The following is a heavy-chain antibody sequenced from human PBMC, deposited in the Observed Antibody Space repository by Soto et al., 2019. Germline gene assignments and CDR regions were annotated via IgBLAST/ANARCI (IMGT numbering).Heavy chain of an antibody. D-gene: IGHD3-22*01. J-gene: IGHJ6*02. Sequence: QVQLQESGPGLVKPSETLSLTCTVSGGSISSYYWSWIRQPPGKGLEWIGYIYYSGSTNYNPSLKSRVTISVDTSKNQFSLKLSSVTAADTAVYYCARVGDYYDSSGYYYYYYGMDVWGQGTTVTVSS. V-gene: IGHV4-59*01. CDR3: ARVGDYYDSSGYYYYYYGMDV. CDR2: IYYSGST. CDR1: GGSISSYY.